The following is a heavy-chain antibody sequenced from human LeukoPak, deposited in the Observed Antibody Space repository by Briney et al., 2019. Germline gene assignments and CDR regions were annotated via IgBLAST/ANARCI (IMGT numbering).Heavy chain of an antibody. CDR1: GFTFSRYW. V-gene: IGHV3-74*01. CDR2: IDSDGSST. D-gene: IGHD3-10*01. Sequence: GGSLRLSCAASGFTFSRYWMHWVRQAPGKGLVWVSRIDSDGSSTTYADSVKGRFTISRDNAKNTLYLQINSRRAEDTAVYYCARDGEGGYPVDYWGQGTLVTVSS. CDR3: ARDGEGGYPVDY. J-gene: IGHJ4*02.